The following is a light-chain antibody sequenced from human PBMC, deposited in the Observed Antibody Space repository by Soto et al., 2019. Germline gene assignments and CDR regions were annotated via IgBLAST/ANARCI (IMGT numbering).Light chain of an antibody. CDR1: QTVSTY. CDR3: QQSFSTPRT. CDR2: GAS. Sequence: DIQMAQSPSPLSASVGDRVTITCRASQTVSTYLNWYQQKPGKAPKLLIYGASSLQSGVPSRFRGRGSGTDFPLTISSLQPEDFGTYYCQQSFSTPRTFGQGTKVDIK. J-gene: IGKJ1*01. V-gene: IGKV1-39*01.